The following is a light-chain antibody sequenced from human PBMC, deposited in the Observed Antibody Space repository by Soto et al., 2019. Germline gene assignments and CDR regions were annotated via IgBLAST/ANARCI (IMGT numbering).Light chain of an antibody. CDR1: QSVNNNY. CDR2: GAT. J-gene: IGKJ2*01. Sequence: EIVLTQSPGTLSLSPGERATLSCRASQSVNNNYLGWYQQKPGQAPRLLIFGATNRATGIPDMFSGSGSGTDLTLTMSRLEPEDLAVYYCQQYGSSPYTFGQGTKLEIK. CDR3: QQYGSSPYT. V-gene: IGKV3-20*01.